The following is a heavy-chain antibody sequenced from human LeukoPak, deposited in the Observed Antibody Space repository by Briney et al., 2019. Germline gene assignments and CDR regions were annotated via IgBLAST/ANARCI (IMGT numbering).Heavy chain of an antibody. J-gene: IGHJ4*02. CDR3: ARGRYYYGSGSYYMN. D-gene: IGHD3-10*01. V-gene: IGHV4-34*01. CDR1: VGSFSGYY. Sequence: SETLSLTCAVYVGSFSGYYCCWIRQPPGKGLEWIWEINHIGSTNYNPSLKSRVTISVDTSKNQFSLKLSSVTDADTAVYYCARGRYYYGSGSYYMNWGQGTLVTVSS. CDR2: INHIGST.